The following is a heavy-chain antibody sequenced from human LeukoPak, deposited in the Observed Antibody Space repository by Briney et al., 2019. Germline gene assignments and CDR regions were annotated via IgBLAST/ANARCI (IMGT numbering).Heavy chain of an antibody. Sequence: PGGSLRLSCAASGYTLSTYAMSWVRQTPGKGVEGVAATSSSDAGTYHADSVRGRFTISRDNSKNTLYLQMNSLRAEDTAAYYCARGRYDFWSGREYFDYWGQGTLVTVSS. CDR2: TSSSDAGT. CDR3: ARGRYDFWSGREYFDY. J-gene: IGHJ4*02. D-gene: IGHD3-3*01. V-gene: IGHV3-23*01. CDR1: GYTLSTYA.